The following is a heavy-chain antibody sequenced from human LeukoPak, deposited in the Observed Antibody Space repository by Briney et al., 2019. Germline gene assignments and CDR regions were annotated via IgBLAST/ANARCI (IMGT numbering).Heavy chain of an antibody. CDR2: INPNSGGT. CDR1: GYTFTDYY. Sequence: ASVKVSCKASGYTFTDYYFNWARQAPGQGLEWMGWINPNSGGTNYAQKFQGRVTMTRDTSISTAYMELSRLRSDDTAVYYCARTFSGYSSQYGMDVWGQGTTVTVSS. CDR3: ARTFSGYSSQYGMDV. J-gene: IGHJ6*02. D-gene: IGHD6-19*01. V-gene: IGHV1-2*02.